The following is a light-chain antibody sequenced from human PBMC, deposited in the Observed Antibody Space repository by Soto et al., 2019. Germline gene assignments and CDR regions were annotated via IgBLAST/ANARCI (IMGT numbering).Light chain of an antibody. CDR2: GNS. J-gene: IGLJ3*02. Sequence: SVLTQPPSVSGAPGQRVTISCTGSSSNIGAGYDVHWYQQLPGTAPKLLIYGNSNRPSGVPDRFSGSKSGTSASLAITGLQAEDEADYYCPSYDSSLSGWVFGGGTKLTVL. V-gene: IGLV1-40*01. CDR3: PSYDSSLSGWV. CDR1: SSNIGAGYD.